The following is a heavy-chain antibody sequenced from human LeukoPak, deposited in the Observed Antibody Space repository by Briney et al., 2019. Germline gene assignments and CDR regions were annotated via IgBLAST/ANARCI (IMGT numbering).Heavy chain of an antibody. CDR3: ATESEPYCSSTSCYIYYYYGMDV. CDR1: GYTFTIYG. CDR2: ISAYNGNT. Sequence: ASVKVSCKASGYTFTIYGISWVRQAPGQGLEWMGWISAYNGNTNYAQKLQGGVTMTTDTSTSTAYMELRSLRSDDTAVYYCATESEPYCSSTSCYIYYYYGMDVWGQGTTVTVSS. J-gene: IGHJ6*02. V-gene: IGHV1-18*01. D-gene: IGHD2-2*02.